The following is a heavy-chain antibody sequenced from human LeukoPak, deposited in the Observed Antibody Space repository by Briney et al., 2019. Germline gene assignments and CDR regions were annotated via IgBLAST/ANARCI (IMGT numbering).Heavy chain of an antibody. CDR2: ISYDGSNK. CDR3: AKGAGEFFDY. D-gene: IGHD3-10*01. CDR1: GFTFCSYG. J-gene: IGHJ4*02. V-gene: IGHV3-30*18. Sequence: GGSLRLSCAASGFTFCSYGMNWVRQAPGKGLEWVAVISYDGSNKYYADSVKGRFTISRDNSKNTLYLQMNSLRAEDTAVYYCAKGAGEFFDYWGQGTLVTVSS.